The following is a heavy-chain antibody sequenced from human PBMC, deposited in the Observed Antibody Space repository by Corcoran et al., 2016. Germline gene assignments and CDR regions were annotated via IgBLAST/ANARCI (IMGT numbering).Heavy chain of an antibody. CDR3: ARDGNWNYVGYGMDV. CDR1: GGSISSSSYY. J-gene: IGHJ6*02. D-gene: IGHD1-7*01. V-gene: IGHV4-39*07. Sequence: QLQLQESGPGLVKPSETLSLTCTVSGGSISSSSYYWGWIRQPPGKGLEWIGSIYYSGSTYYNPSLKSRVTISVDTSKNQFSLKLSSVTAADTAVYCCARDGNWNYVGYGMDVWGQGTTVTVSS. CDR2: IYYSGST.